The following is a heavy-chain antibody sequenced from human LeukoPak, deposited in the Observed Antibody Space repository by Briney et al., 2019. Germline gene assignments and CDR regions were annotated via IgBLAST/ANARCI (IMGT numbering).Heavy chain of an antibody. CDR3: GSLRAAVMVMTYYFDT. Sequence: GASVKVSCKASGGTFSSYAISWVRQAPGQGLEWMGGIIPIFGTANYAQKFQGRVTITADESTSTAHKELSSLRTEDTAAYYCGSLRAAVMVMTYYFDTWGQGALVTASP. CDR2: IIPIFGTA. CDR1: GGTFSSYA. V-gene: IGHV1-69*13. J-gene: IGHJ4*02. D-gene: IGHD2-21*02.